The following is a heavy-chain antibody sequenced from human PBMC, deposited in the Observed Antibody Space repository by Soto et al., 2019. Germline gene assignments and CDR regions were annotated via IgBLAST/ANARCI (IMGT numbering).Heavy chain of an antibody. D-gene: IGHD6-13*01. CDR1: GFTFSSYS. Sequence: PGGSLRLSCAASGFTFSSYSMNWVRQAPGKGLEWVSSISSSSSYIYYADSVKGRFTISRDNAKNSLYLQMNSLRAEDTAVYYCARVGDMLYYSSSCDYWGQGTLVTVSS. CDR3: ARVGDMLYYSSSCDY. CDR2: ISSSSSYI. V-gene: IGHV3-21*01. J-gene: IGHJ4*02.